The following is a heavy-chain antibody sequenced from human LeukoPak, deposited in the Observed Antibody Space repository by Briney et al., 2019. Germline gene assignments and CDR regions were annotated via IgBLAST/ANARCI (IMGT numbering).Heavy chain of an antibody. CDR3: TRGRISAVGGYFQH. CDR1: GFTFSSYW. Sequence: GGSLRLSCAASGFTFSSYWMSWVRQVTGKGLEWVSVFGPAGDTYYAGSVKGRFTISRENAKNSLYLQMNSLRAGDTAVYYCTRGRISAVGGYFQHWGQGTLVTVSS. D-gene: IGHD6-13*01. CDR2: FGPAGDT. V-gene: IGHV3-13*01. J-gene: IGHJ1*01.